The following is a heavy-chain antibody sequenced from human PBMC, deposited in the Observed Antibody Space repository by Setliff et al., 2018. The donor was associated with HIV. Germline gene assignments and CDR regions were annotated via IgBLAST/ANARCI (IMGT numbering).Heavy chain of an antibody. D-gene: IGHD3-3*01. J-gene: IGHJ6*03. Sequence: SETLSLTCAVYGGSFSGYYWSWIRQSPGKGLEWIGEINHSGRTKYNPSLKSRVTISVDTSKNQFSLKLSSVTAADTAVYYCARGTAYYNFWSGYSQDYYYYMDVWGKGTTVTVSS. CDR3: ARGTAYYNFWSGYSQDYYYYMDV. V-gene: IGHV4-34*01. CDR1: GGSFSGYY. CDR2: INHSGRT.